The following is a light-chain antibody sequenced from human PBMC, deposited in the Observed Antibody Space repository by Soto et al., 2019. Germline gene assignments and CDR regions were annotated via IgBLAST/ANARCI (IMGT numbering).Light chain of an antibody. V-gene: IGKV1-13*02. CDR1: QGVSRD. Sequence: AVQLTQSPSSLSASVGDRVTITCRASQGVSRDLAWYQQKPGQPPKLLIYDASNLESGVPSSFSGSGSGTDFTLTITSLQPEDFVTYYCQQFNSYPITFGQGTRLEIK. J-gene: IGKJ5*01. CDR3: QQFNSYPIT. CDR2: DAS.